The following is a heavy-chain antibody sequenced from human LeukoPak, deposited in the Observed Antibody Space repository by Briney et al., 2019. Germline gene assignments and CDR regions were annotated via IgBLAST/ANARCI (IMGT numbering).Heavy chain of an antibody. V-gene: IGHV5-51*01. CDR2: IYPDDSST. D-gene: IGHD1-26*01. J-gene: IGHJ3*02. Sequence: GESLKISCKGSGYRFTSYWISWVRQMPGKGLEWMGIIYPDDSSTRHNPSFQGQVTFSADKSINTAYLLWSSLEAADTAMYYCARHFTGGDGFDIWGQGTKVIVSS. CDR1: GYRFTSYW. CDR3: ARHFTGGDGFDI.